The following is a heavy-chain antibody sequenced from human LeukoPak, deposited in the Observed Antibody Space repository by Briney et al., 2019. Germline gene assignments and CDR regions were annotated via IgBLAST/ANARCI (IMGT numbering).Heavy chain of an antibody. Sequence: PGGSLRLSCAASGFTFSSYAMSWVRQAPGKGLEWVSAISGSGGSTYYADSVKGRFTISRDNSKNTLYLQMNSLRVEDTAVYYCAKRRGVVGATDYFDYWGQGTLVTVSS. J-gene: IGHJ4*02. V-gene: IGHV3-23*01. CDR2: ISGSGGST. D-gene: IGHD1-26*01. CDR1: GFTFSSYA. CDR3: AKRRGVVGATDYFDY.